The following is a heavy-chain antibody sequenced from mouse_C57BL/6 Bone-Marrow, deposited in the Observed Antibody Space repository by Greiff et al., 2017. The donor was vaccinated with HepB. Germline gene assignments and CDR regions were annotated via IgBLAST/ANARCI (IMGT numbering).Heavy chain of an antibody. D-gene: IGHD1-1*01. Sequence: VKLQESDAELVKPGASVKISCKVSGYTFTDHTIHWMKQRPEQGLEWIGYIYPRDGSTKYNEKFKGKATLTADKSSSTAYMQLNSLTSEDSAVYFCARGGYGSRSCFDVWGTGTTVTVSS. CDR3: ARGGYGSRSCFDV. J-gene: IGHJ1*03. CDR2: IYPRDGST. V-gene: IGHV1-78*01. CDR1: GYTFTDHT.